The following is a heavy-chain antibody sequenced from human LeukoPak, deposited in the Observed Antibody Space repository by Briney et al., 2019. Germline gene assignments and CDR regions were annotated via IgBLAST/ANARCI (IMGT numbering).Heavy chain of an antibody. CDR2: MNPNSGNT. CDR1: GHTFSNYD. Sequence: GASVKVSCKASGHTFSNYDINWVRQAAGQGLEWVGWMNPNSGNTGYAQKFQGRVTMTRNTSIRTAYMELSSLTSEDTAVYYCARATGSGSPRGVSYYYYGMDVWGQGTTVTVSS. D-gene: IGHD3-10*01. J-gene: IGHJ6*02. CDR3: ARATGSGSPRGVSYYYYGMDV. V-gene: IGHV1-8*01.